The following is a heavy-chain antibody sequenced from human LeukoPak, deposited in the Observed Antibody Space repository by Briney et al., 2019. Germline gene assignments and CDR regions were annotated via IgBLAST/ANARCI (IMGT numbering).Heavy chain of an antibody. J-gene: IGHJ4*02. D-gene: IGHD6-19*01. CDR1: RFTFSSYA. Sequence: GGSLRLSCAASRFTFSSYAMSWVRQAPGKGLEWVSAISGSGGVTYYADSVKGRFTISRDNSNNTLYLQMNSLRAEDTAVYYCAKDSKGYSSGWDLDYWGQGTLVTVSS. CDR3: AKDSKGYSSGWDLDY. V-gene: IGHV3-23*01. CDR2: ISGSGGVT.